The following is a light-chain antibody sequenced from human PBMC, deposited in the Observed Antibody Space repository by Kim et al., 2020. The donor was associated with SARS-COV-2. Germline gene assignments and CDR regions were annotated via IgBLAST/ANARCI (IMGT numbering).Light chain of an antibody. CDR2: GAS. J-gene: IGKJ2*01. V-gene: IGKV3-15*01. CDR3: QQYNNWFPYT. Sequence: APGGGASLSCGAGEGIGTNVAGDRQKPGQAPRVLIYGASTRATGVAARSGGSAAGSDFTLTSSSVQSGDFGTYYCQQYNNWFPYTFGQGTELEI. CDR1: EGIGTN.